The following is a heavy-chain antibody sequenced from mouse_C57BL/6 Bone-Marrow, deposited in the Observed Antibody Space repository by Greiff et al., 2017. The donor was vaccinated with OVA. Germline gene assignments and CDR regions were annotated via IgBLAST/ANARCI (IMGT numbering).Heavy chain of an antibody. CDR2: INPSNGGT. CDR1: GYTFTSYW. J-gene: IGHJ3*01. CDR3: ARFNDYDGDWFAY. D-gene: IGHD2-4*01. V-gene: IGHV1-53*01. Sequence: QVHVKQPGTELVKPGASVKLSCKASGYTFTSYWMHWVKQRPGQGLEWIGNINPSNGGTNYNEKFKSKATLTVDKSSSTAYMQLSSLTSEDSAVYYCARFNDYDGDWFAYWGQGTLVTVSA.